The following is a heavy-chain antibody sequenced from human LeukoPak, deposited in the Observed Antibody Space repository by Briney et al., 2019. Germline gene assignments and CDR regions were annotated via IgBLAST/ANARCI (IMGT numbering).Heavy chain of an antibody. D-gene: IGHD3-22*01. Sequence: GASVKVSCKASGYTFTSYGISWVRQAPGQGLEWMGIINPSGGSTSYAQKFQGRVTMTRDTSTSTVYMELSSLRSEDTAVYYCARGPPNYYYDSSGYYFFDYWGQGTLVTVSS. J-gene: IGHJ4*02. V-gene: IGHV1-46*01. CDR2: INPSGGST. CDR1: GYTFTSYG. CDR3: ARGPPNYYYDSSGYYFFDY.